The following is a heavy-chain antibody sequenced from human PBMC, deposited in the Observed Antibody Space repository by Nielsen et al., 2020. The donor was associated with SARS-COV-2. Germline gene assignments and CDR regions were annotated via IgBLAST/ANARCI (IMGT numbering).Heavy chain of an antibody. CDR3: ARGSDEGLAL. V-gene: IGHV4-59*01. D-gene: IGHD3-3*01. CDR1: GGSFSSYY. CDR2: IYYSGRT. J-gene: IGHJ4*02. Sequence: SETLSLTCTLSGGSFSSYYWSWIRQPPGKGLEGLGYIYYSGRTNYNPSLQSRVTISVDTSKNQFSLKLTSVTAADTAVYYCARGSDEGLALWGQGTLVTVSS.